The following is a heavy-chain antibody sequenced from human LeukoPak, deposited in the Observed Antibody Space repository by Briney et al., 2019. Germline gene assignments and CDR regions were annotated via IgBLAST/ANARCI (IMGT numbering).Heavy chain of an antibody. V-gene: IGHV3-48*02. Sequence: PGGTLRLSCAASGFTFSTYGMNWARQAPGKGLEWGSYISSSTSTIYYADSVKGRFTISRDNAKNSLYLQMNSLRDEDTAVYYCARAYCGGGFCYSGFDFWGQGTLVTVSS. D-gene: IGHD2-15*01. CDR1: GFTFSTYG. J-gene: IGHJ4*02. CDR2: ISSSTSTI. CDR3: ARAYCGGGFCYSGFDF.